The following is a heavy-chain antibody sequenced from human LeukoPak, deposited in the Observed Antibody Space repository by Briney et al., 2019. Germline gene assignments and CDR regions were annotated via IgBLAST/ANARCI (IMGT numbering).Heavy chain of an antibody. CDR2: VSGSSDAT. CDR1: GFTFSTYG. V-gene: IGHV3-23*01. CDR3: AKDLSIRITIFGVVTPPDDYFDY. D-gene: IGHD3-3*01. Sequence: PGGSLRLSRAASGFTFSTYGMSWVRQAPGKGLEWVSAVSGSSDATFYADSVKGRFTVSRDNSKNTLYLQMNSLRAEDTAVYYCAKDLSIRITIFGVVTPPDDYFDYWGQGTLVTVSS. J-gene: IGHJ4*02.